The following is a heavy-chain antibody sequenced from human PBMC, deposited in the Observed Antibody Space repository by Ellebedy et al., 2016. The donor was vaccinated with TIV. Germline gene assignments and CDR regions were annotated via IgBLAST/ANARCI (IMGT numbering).Heavy chain of an antibody. V-gene: IGHV4-59*01. D-gene: IGHD6-19*01. J-gene: IGHJ4*02. Sequence: MPSETLSLTCTVSGGSISSYYWSWIRQLPGKGLEWIGYIHYSGSTNYNPSLKSRVTISVDTSKNQFSLKLSSVTAADTAVYYCAREIAVAGLFDYWGQGTLVTVSS. CDR3: AREIAVAGLFDY. CDR1: GGSISSYY. CDR2: IHYSGST.